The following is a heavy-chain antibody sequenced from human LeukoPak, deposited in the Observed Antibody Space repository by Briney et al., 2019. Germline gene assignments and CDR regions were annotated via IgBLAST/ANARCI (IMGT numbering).Heavy chain of an antibody. Sequence: NPGGSLRLSCAASGFTFSDYYMSWIRQAPGKGLEWVSYISSSGSTIYYADSVKGRFTISRDNAKNSLYLQMNSLRAEDTAVYYCARGDISSSWYPIYGMDVWGQGTTVTVSS. V-gene: IGHV3-11*01. CDR1: GFTFSDYY. D-gene: IGHD6-13*01. CDR3: ARGDISSSWYPIYGMDV. CDR2: ISSSGSTI. J-gene: IGHJ6*02.